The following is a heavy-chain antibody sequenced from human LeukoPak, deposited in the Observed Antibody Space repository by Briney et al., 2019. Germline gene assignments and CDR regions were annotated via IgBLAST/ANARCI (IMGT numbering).Heavy chain of an antibody. CDR2: ISSSGNTK. Sequence: GGSLRLSCAASAFTFSSYEMNWVRQAPGKGLEWVPFISSSGNTKNYADSVKGRFTVSRDNAKNSLYLQMNSLRAEDTAVYYCVRWGGVSSYWGQGTLVSVSS. J-gene: IGHJ4*02. D-gene: IGHD3-16*01. CDR1: AFTFSSYE. CDR3: VRWGGVSSY. V-gene: IGHV3-48*03.